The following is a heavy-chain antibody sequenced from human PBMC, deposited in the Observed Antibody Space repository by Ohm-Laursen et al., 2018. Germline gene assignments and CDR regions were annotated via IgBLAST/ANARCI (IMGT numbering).Heavy chain of an antibody. D-gene: IGHD6-19*01. CDR3: ARGSGFFKLDV. Sequence: TLSLTCTVSGGSISSYYWSWIRQPPGKGLEWIGYIYYSGSTNYNPSLKSRVTISVDTSKNQFSLRLTSVTAADTATYYCARGSGFFKLDVWGQGTTATVSS. J-gene: IGHJ6*02. CDR1: GGSISSYY. CDR2: IYYSGST. V-gene: IGHV4-59*12.